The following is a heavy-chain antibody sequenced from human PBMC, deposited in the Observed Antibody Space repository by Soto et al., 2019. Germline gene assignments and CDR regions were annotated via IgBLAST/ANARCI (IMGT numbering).Heavy chain of an antibody. Sequence: QVQLVQSGAEVKKPGASVKVSCKASGYTFTSYAMHWVRQAPGQRLEWMGWINAGNGNTKYSQKFQGRVTITSDTSASTDYMELSSLRSEDTAVYYCARALGVVTDDYWGQGTLVTVSS. CDR3: ARALGVVTDDY. CDR2: INAGNGNT. CDR1: GYTFTSYA. V-gene: IGHV1-3*01. J-gene: IGHJ4*02. D-gene: IGHD2-15*01.